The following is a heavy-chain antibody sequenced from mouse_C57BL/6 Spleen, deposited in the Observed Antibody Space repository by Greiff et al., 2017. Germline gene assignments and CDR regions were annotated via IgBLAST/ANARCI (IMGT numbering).Heavy chain of an antibody. CDR1: GYTFTDYE. CDR2: IDPETGGT. Sequence: QVQLKESGAELVRPGASVTLSCKASGYTFTDYEMHWVKQTPVHGLEWIGAIDPETGGTAYNQKFKGKAILTADKSSSTAYMELRSLTSEDSAVYYCTRDYYGGFAYWGQGTLVTVSA. J-gene: IGHJ3*01. V-gene: IGHV1-15*01. CDR3: TRDYYGGFAY. D-gene: IGHD1-1*01.